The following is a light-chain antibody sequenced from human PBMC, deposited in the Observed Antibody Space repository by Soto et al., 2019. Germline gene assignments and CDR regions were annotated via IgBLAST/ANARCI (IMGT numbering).Light chain of an antibody. J-gene: IGKJ5*01. CDR3: QQSYSSPTT. CDR2: DAS. V-gene: IGKV1-39*01. Sequence: DIQMTQSPSSLSASLGDRVTITCRASQNINNYLNWYQQKPGRAPKVLIYDASNLETGVPSRFSGSGSGTDLTLTVNSLQAEDFAIYYCQQSYSSPTTFGQGTRLE. CDR1: QNINNY.